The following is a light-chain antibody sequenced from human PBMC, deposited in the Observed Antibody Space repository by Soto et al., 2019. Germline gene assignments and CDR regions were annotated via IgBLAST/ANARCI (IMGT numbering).Light chain of an antibody. J-gene: IGLJ2*01. Sequence: QSALTQPASVSGSPGQSIIIPCTGSSRDVATYDEVSWYQQHPGEAPKVIIYKVTNRPSGVSNRFSGSKSGSTASLTISGLQAEDEALYYCASYTTSNTVVIGGGTKVTVL. CDR1: SRDVATYDE. CDR2: KVT. V-gene: IGLV2-14*01. CDR3: ASYTTSNTVV.